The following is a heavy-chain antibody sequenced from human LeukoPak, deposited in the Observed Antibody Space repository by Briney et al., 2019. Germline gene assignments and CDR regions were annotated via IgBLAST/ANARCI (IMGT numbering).Heavy chain of an antibody. Sequence: SETLSLTCAVYGGSFSGYYWSWIRQPPGKGLEWIGEINHSGSTNYNPSLKSRVTISVDTSKNQFSLQLNSVTPEDTAVYYCARGKGRRGSYYDWFDPWGQGTLVTVSS. CDR1: GGSFSGYY. CDR3: ARGKGRRGSYYDWFDP. D-gene: IGHD1-26*01. CDR2: INHSGST. J-gene: IGHJ5*02. V-gene: IGHV4-34*01.